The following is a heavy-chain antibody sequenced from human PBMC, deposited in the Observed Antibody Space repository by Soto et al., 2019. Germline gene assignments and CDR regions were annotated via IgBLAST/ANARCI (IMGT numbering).Heavy chain of an antibody. CDR3: ARMPITMIVLVITPDYGMDV. J-gene: IGHJ6*01. CDR2: INPNSGGT. D-gene: IGHD3-22*01. CDR1: GYTFTGYY. V-gene: IGHV1-2*02. Sequence: ASVKVSCKASGYTFTGYYMHWVRQAPGQGLEWMGWINPNSGGTNYAQKFQGRVTMTRDTSISTAYMELSRLRSDDTAVYYCARMPITMIVLVITPDYGMDVWGQATTVTVSS.